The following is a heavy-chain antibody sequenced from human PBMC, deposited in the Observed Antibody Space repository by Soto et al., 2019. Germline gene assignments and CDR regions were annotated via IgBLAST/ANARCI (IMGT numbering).Heavy chain of an antibody. CDR1: GGSISSGDYY. Sequence: PSETLSLTCTVSGGSISSGDYYWCWIRQPPGKGLEWIGYIYYSGSTYYNPSLKSRVTISVDTSKNQFSLKLSSVTAADTAVYYCARSGYCTNGVCYTPFDYWGQGTLVTVSS. J-gene: IGHJ4*02. D-gene: IGHD2-8*01. V-gene: IGHV4-30-4*01. CDR3: ARSGYCTNGVCYTPFDY. CDR2: IYYSGST.